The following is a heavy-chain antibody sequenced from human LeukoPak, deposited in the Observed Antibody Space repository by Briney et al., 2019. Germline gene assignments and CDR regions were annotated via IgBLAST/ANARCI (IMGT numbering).Heavy chain of an antibody. J-gene: IGHJ4*02. V-gene: IGHV3-33*01. D-gene: IGHD4-23*01. CDR3: ARDPATVVTHFDS. CDR2: IWYDGSKQ. Sequence: PGRSLRISCAASGFTFRRYGMHWVRQAPGKGLEWVALIWYDGSKQSYTDSVRGRFTISRDDSKNTLYLQMNSLRDGDTAVYYCARDPATVVTHFDSWGQGTLVTVSS. CDR1: GFTFRRYG.